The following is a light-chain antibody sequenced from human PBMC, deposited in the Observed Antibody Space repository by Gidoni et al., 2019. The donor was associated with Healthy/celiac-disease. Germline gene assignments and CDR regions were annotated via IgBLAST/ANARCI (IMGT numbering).Light chain of an antibody. V-gene: IGKV1-39*01. Sequence: DIQMTQSPSSLSASVGDRVTITCRASRSISSYLNWYQQKPGKAPQLLIYAASSLQSGVPSRFSGSGSGTDFTLTISSLQPEDFATYYCQQSFRTPFTFXPXTKVDFK. CDR1: RSISSY. CDR3: QQSFRTPFT. CDR2: AAS. J-gene: IGKJ3*01.